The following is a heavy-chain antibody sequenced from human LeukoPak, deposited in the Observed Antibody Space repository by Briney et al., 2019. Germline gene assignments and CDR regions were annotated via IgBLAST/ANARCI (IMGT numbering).Heavy chain of an antibody. CDR3: ARQTTVTKPIDY. CDR2: IYPGDSDT. Sequence: GESLKISCKGSGNSFIHYWIAWVHQMPGKGLEWMGIIYPGDSDTRYSPSFQGQVTISADKSISTAYLQWNSLKASDTAMYYCARQTTVTKPIDYWGQGTLVTVSS. D-gene: IGHD4-17*01. V-gene: IGHV5-51*07. CDR1: GNSFIHYW. J-gene: IGHJ4*02.